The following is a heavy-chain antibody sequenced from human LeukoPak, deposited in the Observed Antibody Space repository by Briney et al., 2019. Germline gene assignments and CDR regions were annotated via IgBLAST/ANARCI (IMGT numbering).Heavy chain of an antibody. CDR3: TTDLKEYCGGDCYSVDY. J-gene: IGHJ4*02. Sequence: GGSLRLSCAASGFTFSNAWMSWVRQAPGKGLEWVGRIKSKTDGGTTDYAAPVKGRFTMSRDDSKNTLYLQMNSLKTEDTAVYYCTTDLKEYCGGDCYSVDYWGQGTLVTVSS. CDR1: GFTFSNAW. CDR2: IKSKTDGGTT. V-gene: IGHV3-15*01. D-gene: IGHD2-21*02.